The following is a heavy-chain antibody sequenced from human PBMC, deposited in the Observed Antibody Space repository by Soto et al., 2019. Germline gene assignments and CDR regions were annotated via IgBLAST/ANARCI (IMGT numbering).Heavy chain of an antibody. CDR2: ISIVPNSM. V-gene: IGHV3-21*06. D-gene: IGHD6-6*01. CDR1: GLIFSGHS. CDR3: ARDLQSSTEGH. Sequence: GSLRLSCVASGLIFSGHSFSWVRQAPGKGLEWVSSISIVPNSMYYADSVKGRFTISRDNAKNTMYLEMDSLRVEDTAVYFCARDLQSSTEGHWGKGTLVTVSS. J-gene: IGHJ4*02.